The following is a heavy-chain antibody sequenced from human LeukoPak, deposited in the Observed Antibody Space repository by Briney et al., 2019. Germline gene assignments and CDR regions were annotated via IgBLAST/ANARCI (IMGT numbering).Heavy chain of an antibody. D-gene: IGHD3-22*01. CDR2: INWNGGSR. Sequence: GGSLRLSCAASGFNFDDYGMSWVRQAPGKGLEWVSGINWNGGSRGYADSVKGRFTISRDNAKNSLYLQMNSLRAEDTALYYCARLRSGYYLFDFWGQGTLVTVSS. V-gene: IGHV3-20*04. CDR1: GFNFDDYG. J-gene: IGHJ4*02. CDR3: ARLRSGYYLFDF.